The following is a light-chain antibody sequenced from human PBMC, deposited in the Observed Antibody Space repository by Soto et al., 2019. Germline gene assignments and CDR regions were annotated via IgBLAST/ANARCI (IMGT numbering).Light chain of an antibody. J-gene: IGKJ3*01. CDR3: QQRSNWPPGFT. CDR2: DAS. V-gene: IGKV3-11*01. Sequence: EIVLTQSPATLSLSPGERDTLSCRASQSVSSYLAWYQQKTGQAPRLPIYDASNRATGIPARFSGSGSGTDFTLTISSLEPEDFAVYYCQQRSNWPPGFTFGPGTKVDIK. CDR1: QSVSSY.